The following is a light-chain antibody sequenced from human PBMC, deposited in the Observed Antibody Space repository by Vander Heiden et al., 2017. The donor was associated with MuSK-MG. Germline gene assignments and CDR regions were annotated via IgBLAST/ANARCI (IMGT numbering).Light chain of an antibody. V-gene: IGKV1-5*01. CDR2: DAS. CDR1: ETVNTW. J-gene: IGKJ4*01. Sequence: DIQMTQSPSTLSASVGDRVTITCRASETVNTWLAWYQQKPGKVPKVLIYDASSLESGVPSRFSGSGSGTEFTLTITSLQPDDFATYYCQQDKTLVTFGGGTKVEIK. CDR3: QQDKTLVT.